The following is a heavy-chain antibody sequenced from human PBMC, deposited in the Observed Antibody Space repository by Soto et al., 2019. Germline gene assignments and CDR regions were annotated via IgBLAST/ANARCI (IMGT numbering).Heavy chain of an antibody. CDR2: FGFT. CDR3: ATSQKGYNWSYFDH. V-gene: IGHV4-59*04. CDR1: GDSISSHY. Sequence: SETLSLTCTVSGDSISSHYWSWIRQPPGKGLEWIGFGFTSYNPSLESRVSVSVDTSKNQFSLKVSGVSAADTAVYYCATSQKGYNWSYFDHWGQGALVTVSS. J-gene: IGHJ4*02. D-gene: IGHD1-20*01.